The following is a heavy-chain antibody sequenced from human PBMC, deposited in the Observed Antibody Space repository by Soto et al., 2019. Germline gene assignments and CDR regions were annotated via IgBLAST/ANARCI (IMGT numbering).Heavy chain of an antibody. CDR2: ISYDGSNK. Sequence: GGSLRLSCAASGFTFSSYGMHWVRQAPGKGLEWVAVISYDGSNKYYADSVKGRFTISRDNSKNTLYLQMNSLRAEDTAVYYCAKDGFEAGYSSSAYYFDYWGQGTLVTVSS. D-gene: IGHD6-6*01. CDR3: AKDGFEAGYSSSAYYFDY. V-gene: IGHV3-30*18. CDR1: GFTFSSYG. J-gene: IGHJ4*02.